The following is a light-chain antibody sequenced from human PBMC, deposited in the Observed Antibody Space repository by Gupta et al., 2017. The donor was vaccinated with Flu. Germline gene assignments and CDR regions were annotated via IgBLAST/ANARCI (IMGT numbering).Light chain of an antibody. CDR3: SSYTSSATPL. J-gene: IGLJ3*02. CDR2: GVS. V-gene: IGLV2-14*01. Sequence: SITISGTGTSSAFGVYNYVSWYQQHPGKAPKLMIYGVSNRPSGGSNRFSGSKSGNTASLTISGLQAEDEADYYCSSYTSSATPLFGGGTKLTVL. CDR1: SSAFGVYNY.